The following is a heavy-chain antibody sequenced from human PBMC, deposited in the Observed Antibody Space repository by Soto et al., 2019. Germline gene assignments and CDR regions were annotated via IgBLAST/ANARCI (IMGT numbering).Heavy chain of an antibody. CDR3: ARVSSSIVVVPDYGMDV. Sequence: QVQLVQSGVEVKKPGASVKVSCKASGYTFISHGISWVRQAPGQGLEWMGWISGKNGNTNYAQKLQGRVTLTTDTSTSTAYMELRSLRSDDTAVYCWARVSSSIVVVPDYGMDVWGQGTTVTVSS. CDR1: GYTFISHG. CDR2: ISGKNGNT. D-gene: IGHD2-15*01. V-gene: IGHV1-18*04. J-gene: IGHJ6*02.